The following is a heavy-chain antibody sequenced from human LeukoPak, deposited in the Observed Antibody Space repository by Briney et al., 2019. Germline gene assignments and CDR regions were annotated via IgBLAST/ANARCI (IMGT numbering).Heavy chain of an antibody. J-gene: IGHJ4*02. CDR2: MKQDGSEI. V-gene: IGHV3-7*01. CDR1: GFTFSSYW. Sequence: GGSLRLSCAASGFTFSSYWMSWVRKAPGKGLEWVANMKQDGSEIHYVDSVKGRFTISRDNAKNSLYLQMNSLRVEDTAVYYCAREEYSSGWYYFDYWGQGTLVTVSS. CDR3: AREEYSSGWYYFDY. D-gene: IGHD6-19*01.